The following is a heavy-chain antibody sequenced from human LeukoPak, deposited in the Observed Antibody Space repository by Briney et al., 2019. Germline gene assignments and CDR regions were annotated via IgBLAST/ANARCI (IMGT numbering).Heavy chain of an antibody. D-gene: IGHD6-19*01. Sequence: GESLEISCKGSGYSFTSYWISWVRQVPGKGLEWMGRIDPSDSYTNYSPSFQGHVTISAHKSISTAYLQWSSLKASDTAMYYCARHPPYSSGWYRYYYYGMDVWGKGTTVTVSS. CDR3: ARHPPYSSGWYRYYYYGMDV. CDR2: IDPSDSYT. J-gene: IGHJ6*04. CDR1: GYSFTSYW. V-gene: IGHV5-10-1*01.